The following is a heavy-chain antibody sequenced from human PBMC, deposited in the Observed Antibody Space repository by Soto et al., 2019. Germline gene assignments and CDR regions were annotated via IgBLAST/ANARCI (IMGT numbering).Heavy chain of an antibody. CDR3: ARDNILGILYGGMDV. V-gene: IGHV4-30-2*05. J-gene: IGHJ6*02. Sequence: ASETLSLTCAVSRGSISSGGYSWSWIRQPPGKGLEWIGYIYYSGSTYYNPSLKSRVTISVDTSKNQFSLKLSSVTAADTAVYYCARDNILGILYGGMDVWGQGTTVTVSS. CDR1: RGSISSGGYS. D-gene: IGHD3-3*01. CDR2: IYYSGST.